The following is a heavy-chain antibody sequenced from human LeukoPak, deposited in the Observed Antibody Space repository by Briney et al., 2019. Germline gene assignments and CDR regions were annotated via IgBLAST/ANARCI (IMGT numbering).Heavy chain of an antibody. CDR2: TYYRSKWYN. D-gene: IGHD1-26*01. Sequence: SQALSLTCAISGDSVSTNSATWTWLRQSPSRGLEWLGRTYYRSKWYNDYAVSMKSRITINPDTSKNQFSLQLNSVTPEDTAVYYCARLVGASWFDSWGQGTLVTVSS. CDR1: GDSVSTNSAT. J-gene: IGHJ5*01. V-gene: IGHV6-1*01. CDR3: ARLVGASWFDS.